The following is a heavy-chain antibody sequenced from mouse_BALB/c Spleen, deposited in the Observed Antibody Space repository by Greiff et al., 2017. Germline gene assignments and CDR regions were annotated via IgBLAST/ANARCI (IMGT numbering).Heavy chain of an antibody. D-gene: IGHD1-2*01. V-gene: IGHV1-7*01. CDR1: GYTFTSYW. Sequence: QVQLQQSGAELAKPGASVKMSCKASGYTFTSYWMHWVKQRPGQGLEWIGYINPSTGYTEYNQKFKDKATLTADKSSSTAYMQLSSLTSEDSAVYYCARAPITTGGMDYWGQGTSVTVSS. CDR2: INPSTGYT. J-gene: IGHJ4*01. CDR3: ARAPITTGGMDY.